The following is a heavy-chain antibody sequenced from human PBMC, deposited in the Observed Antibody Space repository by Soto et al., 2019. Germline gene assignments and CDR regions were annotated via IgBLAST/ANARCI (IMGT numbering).Heavy chain of an antibody. CDR2: IGAADDP. CDR1: GFTFSAYD. D-gene: IGHD2-15*01. CDR3: ARAYSGRRTRRSDYYFGMDV. V-gene: IGHV3-13*05. Sequence: VGSLSLSCAASGFTFSAYDMHWVRQTTGKGLEWVSAIGAADDPYYLGSVKVRFTISRENAKNSLYLQMNSLSADDTAVYYCARAYSGRRTRRSDYYFGMDVCGQGTPVTVST. J-gene: IGHJ6*01.